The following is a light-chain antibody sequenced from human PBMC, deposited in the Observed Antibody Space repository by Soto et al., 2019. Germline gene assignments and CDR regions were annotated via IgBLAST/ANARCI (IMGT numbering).Light chain of an antibody. Sequence: GLTQSPGTLSLPPGDRATLSCRASQSVSSSYLTRYQQKPRQAPRLLLYGAFSRATGIPDRFSGSGSGTDFTHTISGMEPEDPAEDYCQQYGNSRGTFGQGTRVE. CDR1: QSVSSSY. V-gene: IGKV3-20*01. CDR2: GAF. CDR3: QQYGNSRGT. J-gene: IGKJ1*01.